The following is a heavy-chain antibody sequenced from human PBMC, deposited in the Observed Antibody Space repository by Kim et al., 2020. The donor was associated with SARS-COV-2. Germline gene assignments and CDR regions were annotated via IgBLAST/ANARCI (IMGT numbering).Heavy chain of an antibody. D-gene: IGHD4-17*01. V-gene: IGHV3-23*01. Sequence: GGSLRLSCEASGFPFSTLAMAWVRQAPGKGLEWVSVIWGGGGSKYYADSVKGRFTISRDNSKNTLFLQMNSLRPEDTAVYYCAKGMADGATLMHDYWGQ. CDR1: GFPFSTLA. J-gene: IGHJ4*02. CDR3: AKGMADGATLMHDY. CDR2: IWGGGGSK.